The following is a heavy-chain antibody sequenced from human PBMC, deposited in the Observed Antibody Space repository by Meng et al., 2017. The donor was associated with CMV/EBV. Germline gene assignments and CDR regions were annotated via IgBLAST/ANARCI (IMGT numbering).Heavy chain of an antibody. V-gene: IGHV3-23*01. Sequence: LSCAASGFTFSNYAMGWVRQAPGKGLEWVSGISGGGGGTYYADSVRGRFTISRGNSKNTLYLQMNSLRAEDTAIYYCAKREGRFFDYWGQGTLVTVSS. CDR2: ISGGGGGT. CDR3: AKREGRFFDY. CDR1: GFTFSNYA. J-gene: IGHJ4*02.